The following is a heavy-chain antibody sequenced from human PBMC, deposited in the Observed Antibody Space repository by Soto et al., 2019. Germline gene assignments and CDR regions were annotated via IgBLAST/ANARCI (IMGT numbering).Heavy chain of an antibody. V-gene: IGHV3-30-3*01. Sequence: GESLRLSCAASGFTLSSYAMHWVRQAPGKGLEWVAVISYDGSNKYYADSVKGRFTISRDNSKNTLYLQMNSLRAEDTAVYYCARRYDFWSGYHYYYGMDVWGQGTTVTVSS. J-gene: IGHJ6*02. CDR1: GFTLSSYA. CDR3: ARRYDFWSGYHYYYGMDV. CDR2: ISYDGSNK. D-gene: IGHD3-3*01.